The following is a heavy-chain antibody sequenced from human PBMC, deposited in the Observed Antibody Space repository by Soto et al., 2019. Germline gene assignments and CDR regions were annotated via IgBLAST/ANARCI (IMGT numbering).Heavy chain of an antibody. CDR2: ISYDGSNK. Sequence: GGSLRLSCAASGFTFSSYAMHWIRQAQGKGLEWVAVISYDGSNKYYADSVKGRFTISRDNSKNTLYLQMNSLRAEDTAVYYCARDVSPWGSSGSYYDYWGQGTLVTVSS. V-gene: IGHV3-30-3*01. D-gene: IGHD6-19*01. CDR1: GFTFSSYA. CDR3: ARDVSPWGSSGSYYDY. J-gene: IGHJ4*02.